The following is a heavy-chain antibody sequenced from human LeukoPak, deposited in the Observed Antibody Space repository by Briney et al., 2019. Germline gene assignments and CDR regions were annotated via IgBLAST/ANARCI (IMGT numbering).Heavy chain of an antibody. CDR2: ISAYNGNT. V-gene: IGHV1-18*01. CDR3: ARIRDIIAAADY. Sequence: ASVKVSCKASGYTFSSHDINWVRQATGQGLEWMGWISAYNGNTNYAQKLQGRVTMTTDTSTSTAYMELRSLRSDDTAVYYCARIRDIIAAADYWGQGTLVTVSS. J-gene: IGHJ4*02. CDR1: GYTFSSHD. D-gene: IGHD6-13*01.